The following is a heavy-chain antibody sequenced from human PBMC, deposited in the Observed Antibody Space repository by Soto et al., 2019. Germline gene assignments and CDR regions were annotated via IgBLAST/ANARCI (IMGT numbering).Heavy chain of an antibody. V-gene: IGHV4-31*03. CDR3: ARGTLV. CDR2: VSYTGIT. D-gene: IGHD2-2*01. CDR1: GGSIGSGGYW. Sequence: QVQLQESGPGLMQPSQTLSLTCTVSGGSIGSGGYWWSWIRQHPGRGLEWIGFVSYTGITQYNPSLKSRVHISVVTSTKQFSLKLSSVTAADTAVYYCARGTLVWGQGTLVSVSS. J-gene: IGHJ4*02.